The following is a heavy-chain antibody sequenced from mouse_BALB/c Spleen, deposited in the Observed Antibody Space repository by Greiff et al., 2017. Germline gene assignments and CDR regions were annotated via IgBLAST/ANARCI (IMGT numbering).Heavy chain of an antibody. D-gene: IGHD3-1*01. Sequence: DVKLQESGPGLVKPSQSLSLTCTVTGYSITSDYAWNWIRQFPGNQLEWMGYISYSGSTSYNPSLKSRISITRDTSKNQFFLQLNSVTTEDTATYYCARLGSYWGQGTSVTVSS. CDR2: ISYSGST. V-gene: IGHV3-2*02. CDR1: GYSITSDYA. J-gene: IGHJ4*01. CDR3: ARLGSY.